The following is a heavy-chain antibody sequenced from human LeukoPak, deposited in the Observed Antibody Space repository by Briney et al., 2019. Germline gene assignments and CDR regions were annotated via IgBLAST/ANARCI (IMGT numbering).Heavy chain of an antibody. Sequence: SETLSLTCTVSGGSISSYYWSWIRPPPGKGLEWIGYIYYSGSTNYNPSLKSRVTISVDTSNNQFSLKLSSVTAADTAVYYCARRPPPQWELLEDAFDIWGQGTMVTVSS. CDR1: GGSISSYY. D-gene: IGHD1-26*01. CDR3: ARRPPPQWELLEDAFDI. CDR2: IYYSGST. J-gene: IGHJ3*02. V-gene: IGHV4-59*08.